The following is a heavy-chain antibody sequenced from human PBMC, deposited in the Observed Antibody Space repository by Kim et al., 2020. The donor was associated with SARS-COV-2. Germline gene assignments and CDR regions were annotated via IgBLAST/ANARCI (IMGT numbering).Heavy chain of an antibody. Sequence: SETLSLTCTVSGGSISSGDYYWSWIRQPPGKGLEWIGYIYYSGSTYYNPSLKSRVTISVDTSKNQFSLKLTSVTAADTAVYYCARGLPVDTAMVTFYYNYCGMDVWGQGTTVTVSS. V-gene: IGHV4-30-4*01. CDR1: GGSISSGDYY. D-gene: IGHD5-18*01. J-gene: IGHJ6*02. CDR3: ARGLPVDTAMVTFYYNYCGMDV. CDR2: IYYSGST.